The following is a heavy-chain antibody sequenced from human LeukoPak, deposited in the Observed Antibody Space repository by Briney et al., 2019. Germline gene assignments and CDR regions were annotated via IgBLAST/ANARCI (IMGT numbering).Heavy chain of an antibody. CDR2: MNPNSGNT. CDR3: ARTYYDFWSGYYTHNWFDP. J-gene: IGHJ5*02. CDR1: GYTFTSYD. V-gene: IGHV1-8*03. Sequence: ASVKVSCKASGYTFTSYDINWVRQATGQGLEWMGWMNPNSGNTGYAQKFQGRVTITRNTSISTAYMELSSLRSEDTAVYYCARTYYDFWSGYYTHNWFDPWGQGTLVTVSS. D-gene: IGHD3-3*01.